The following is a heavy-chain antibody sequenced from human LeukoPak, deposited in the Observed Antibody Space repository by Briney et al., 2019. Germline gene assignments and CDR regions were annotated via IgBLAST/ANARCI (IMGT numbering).Heavy chain of an antibody. Sequence: GASVKVSCKASGYSFSGNYMHWVRQAPGQGLEWIGWINCYSGDTKYAQKFQGRVTVSRDMSIATAYMDLSSLRSDDTALYYCARDPAATAGQTSFDYWGQGTLVTVSS. V-gene: IGHV1-2*02. J-gene: IGHJ4*02. CDR2: INCYSGDT. D-gene: IGHD2-15*01. CDR1: GYSFSGNY. CDR3: ARDPAATAGQTSFDY.